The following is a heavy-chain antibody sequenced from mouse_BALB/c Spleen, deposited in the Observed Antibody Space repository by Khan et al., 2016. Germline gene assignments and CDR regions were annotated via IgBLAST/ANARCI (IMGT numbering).Heavy chain of an antibody. Sequence: EVQLQESGPGLVKPSQSLSLTCTVTGYSITSGYGWNWIRQFPGNQLEWMGYISYSGSTNYNPSLKSRISITRDPSKNQFFLQLNSETTEDTATYYCARTARIKYWGQGTTLTVSS. D-gene: IGHD1-2*01. J-gene: IGHJ2*01. V-gene: IGHV3-2*02. CDR2: ISYSGST. CDR1: GYSITSGYG. CDR3: ARTARIKY.